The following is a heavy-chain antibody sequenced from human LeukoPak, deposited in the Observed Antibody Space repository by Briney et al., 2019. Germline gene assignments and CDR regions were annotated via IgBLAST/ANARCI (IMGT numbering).Heavy chain of an antibody. V-gene: IGHV3-23*01. J-gene: IGHJ4*02. Sequence: GGSLRLSCAASGFTFSSYAISWVRQAPGEGLEWVSAISGSGGSTYYADSVKGRFTISRDNSKNTLYLQMNSLRAEDTAVYYCGSSGCTQGPCFDYWGQGNLVTVSS. CDR2: ISGSGGST. CDR3: GSSGCTQGPCFDY. CDR1: GFTFSSYA. D-gene: IGHD6-19*01.